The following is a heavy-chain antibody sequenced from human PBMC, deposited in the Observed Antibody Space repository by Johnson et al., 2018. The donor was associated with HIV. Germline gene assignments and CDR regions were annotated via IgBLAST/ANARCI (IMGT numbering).Heavy chain of an antibody. D-gene: IGHD1-26*01. CDR2: ISYDGSNK. CDR1: GFTFSSYA. Sequence: QVQLVESGGGVVQPGRSLRLSCAASGFTFSSYAMHWVRQAPGKGLEWVAVISYDGSNKYYADSVMGRSTISRDNSKNTLYLQMNSLRAEDTAVYYCARDLDTGGASGAFDMWGQGTLVTVSS. J-gene: IGHJ3*02. CDR3: ARDLDTGGASGAFDM. V-gene: IGHV3-30-3*01.